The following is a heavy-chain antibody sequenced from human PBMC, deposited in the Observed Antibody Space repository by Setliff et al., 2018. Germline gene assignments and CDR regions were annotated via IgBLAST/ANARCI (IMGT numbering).Heavy chain of an antibody. D-gene: IGHD3-16*01. CDR1: GASITDINYY. Sequence: PSETLSLTCTVSGASITDINYYWGLIRQPPGKGLEWIGSIFYSGRTFYNPSLKSRVTISVDTSKNQFSLTLSSVTAADTAVSYCARLPNYVWGSPVDYWGQGTLVTVSS. CDR2: IFYSGRT. CDR3: ARLPNYVWGSPVDY. V-gene: IGHV4-39*01. J-gene: IGHJ4*02.